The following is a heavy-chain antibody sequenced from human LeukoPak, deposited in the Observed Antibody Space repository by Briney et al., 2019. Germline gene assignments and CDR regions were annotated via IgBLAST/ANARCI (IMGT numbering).Heavy chain of an antibody. CDR3: ARSNNYGDYSMGF. CDR2: INPNSGGT. CDR1: GYTFTGYY. J-gene: IGHJ4*02. Sequence: ASVKVPCKASGYTFTGYYMHWVRQAPGQGLEWMGWINPNSGGTNYAQKLQGRVTMTRDTSISTAYMELSRLRSDDTAVYYCARSNNYGDYSMGFWGQGTLVTVSS. V-gene: IGHV1-2*02. D-gene: IGHD4-17*01.